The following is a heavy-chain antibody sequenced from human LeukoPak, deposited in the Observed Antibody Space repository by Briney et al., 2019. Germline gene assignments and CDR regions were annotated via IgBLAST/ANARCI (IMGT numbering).Heavy chain of an antibody. CDR3: ARGYSSSWYTVFDY. D-gene: IGHD6-13*01. CDR2: IYYSGST. J-gene: IGHJ4*02. Sequence: PSETLSLTCTVSGGSISNYYWSWIRQPPGKGLEWIGYIYYSGSTNYNPSLKSRVTISVDTSKNQFSLKLSSVTAADTAVYYCARGYSSSWYTVFDYWGQGTLVTVSP. V-gene: IGHV4-59*01. CDR1: GGSISNYY.